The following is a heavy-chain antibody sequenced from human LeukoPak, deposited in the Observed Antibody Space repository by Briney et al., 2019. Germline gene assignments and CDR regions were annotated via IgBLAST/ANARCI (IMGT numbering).Heavy chain of an antibody. D-gene: IGHD5-12*01. J-gene: IGHJ4*02. V-gene: IGHV4-59*01. CDR2: IYYSGSA. Sequence: ETLFLTCTVSGGSISGYYWTWIRQPPGKGLEWIGYIYYSGSAYYNPSLKSRVAMSVDTSKNQFSLKLSSVSTADTAVYYCARAGGYSGYASNWGQGTLVTVSS. CDR3: ARAGGYSGYASN. CDR1: GGSISGYY.